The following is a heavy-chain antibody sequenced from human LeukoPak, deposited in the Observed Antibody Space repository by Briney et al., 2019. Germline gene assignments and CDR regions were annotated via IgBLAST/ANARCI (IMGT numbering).Heavy chain of an antibody. V-gene: IGHV4-39*01. CDR2: IYYSGST. CDR1: GGSISSSSYY. D-gene: IGHD3-22*01. Sequence: SETLSLTCTVSGGSISSSSYYWGWIRQPPGKGPEWIGSIYYSGSTYYNPSLKSRVTISVDTSKIQFSLRLSSVTAADTAVYYCARQKSYYDSSSYYYYYYYMDVWGKGTTVTVSS. CDR3: ARQKSYYDSSSYYYYYYYMDV. J-gene: IGHJ6*03.